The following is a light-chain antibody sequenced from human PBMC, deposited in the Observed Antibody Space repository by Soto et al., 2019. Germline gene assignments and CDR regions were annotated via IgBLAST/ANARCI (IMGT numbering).Light chain of an antibody. CDR3: QEYNSYPWT. CDR2: KAS. Sequence: DIQLPQSPSTLSASVGDRVTMTCRSSRSISSWLAWYQQKPGKAPKLVIYKASTLESVVPSNYSGSGSVTEFTLTISSLQPEDFATYYCQEYNSYPWTFGQGTTEDI. CDR1: RSISSW. J-gene: IGKJ1*01. V-gene: IGKV1-5*03.